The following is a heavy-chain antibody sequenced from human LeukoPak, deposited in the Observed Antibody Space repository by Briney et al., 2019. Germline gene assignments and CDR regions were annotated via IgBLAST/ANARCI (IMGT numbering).Heavy chain of an antibody. CDR1: GYTFTSYG. CDR2: ISAYNGNT. J-gene: IGHJ4*02. Sequence: GASVKVSCKASGYTFTSYGISWVRQAPGQGLEWMGWISAYNGNTNYAQKLQGRVTMTTDTSTSTAYMELRSLRSEDTAVYYCARAHRIRGYGDYGGLGYWGQGTLVTVSS. D-gene: IGHD4-17*01. CDR3: ARAHRIRGYGDYGGLGY. V-gene: IGHV1-18*01.